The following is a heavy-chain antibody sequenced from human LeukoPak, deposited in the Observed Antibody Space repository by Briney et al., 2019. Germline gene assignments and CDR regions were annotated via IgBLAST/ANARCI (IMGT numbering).Heavy chain of an antibody. CDR2: IIPILGIA. CDR1: GGTFSSYT. Sequence: GASVKVSCKASGGTFSSYTISWVRQAPGQGLEWMGRIIPILGIANYAQKFQGRVTITADKSTSTAYMELSSLRSEDTAVYYYASGRGVWGSYRYTPDDAFDIWGQGTMVTVSS. V-gene: IGHV1-69*02. CDR3: ASGRGVWGSYRYTPDDAFDI. D-gene: IGHD3-16*02. J-gene: IGHJ3*02.